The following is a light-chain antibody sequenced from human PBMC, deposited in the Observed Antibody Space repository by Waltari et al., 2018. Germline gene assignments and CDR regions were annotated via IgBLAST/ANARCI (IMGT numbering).Light chain of an antibody. CDR2: RVS. Sequence: EVVMTQSPLSLPVTLGQPASISCKSSQSLVHSDGTTDLNWFQQRPGQSPRRLFYRVSSRESGVPDRFSGSGSGTDFTLKISRVEAEDVGVYYCMQGTHWPYTFGQWTRLDIK. CDR3: MQGTHWPYT. V-gene: IGKV2-30*02. CDR1: QSLVHSDGTTD. J-gene: IGKJ2*01.